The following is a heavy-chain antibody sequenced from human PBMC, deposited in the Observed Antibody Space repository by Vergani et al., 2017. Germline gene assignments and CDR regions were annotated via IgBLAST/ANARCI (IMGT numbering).Heavy chain of an antibody. Sequence: QVQLQESGPGLVKPSQTLSLTCTVSGGSISSGCYYWSWIRQPPGKGLVWIGYIYYSGSTNYNHSLKSRVTISVDTSTNQFSLKLSSVSAADTALYYCARPPDYGDYEAYAFDSWSQGTIVTVSS. CDR2: IYYSGST. J-gene: IGHJ3*02. D-gene: IGHD4-17*01. V-gene: IGHV4-61*01. CDR1: GGSISSGCYY. CDR3: ARPPDYGDYEAYAFDS.